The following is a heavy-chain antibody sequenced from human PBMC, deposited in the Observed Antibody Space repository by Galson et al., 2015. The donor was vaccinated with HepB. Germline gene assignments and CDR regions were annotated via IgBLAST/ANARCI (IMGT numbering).Heavy chain of an antibody. V-gene: IGHV1-8*01. J-gene: IGHJ4*02. CDR3: ASYSGWPNVGFDY. Sequence: SVKVSCKASGYTFTSYDINWVRQATGQGLEWMGWMNPNSGNTGYAQKFQGRVTMTRNTSISTAYMELSSLRSEDTAVYYCASYSGWPNVGFDYWGQGTLATVSS. CDR2: MNPNSGNT. D-gene: IGHD6-19*01. CDR1: GYTFTSYD.